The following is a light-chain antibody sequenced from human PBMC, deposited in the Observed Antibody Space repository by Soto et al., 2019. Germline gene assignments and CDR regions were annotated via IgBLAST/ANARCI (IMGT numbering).Light chain of an antibody. CDR1: QSVSSY. Sequence: EIVLTQSPATLSLSPGERATLSCRASQSVSSYLAWYQQKPGQAPRLLIYDASNRATGIPARFSGSGSGTDFTLTISSLEPEDLAVYSCQQRSNWPLNTFGGGTKVEIK. CDR2: DAS. V-gene: IGKV3-11*01. CDR3: QQRSNWPLNT. J-gene: IGKJ4*01.